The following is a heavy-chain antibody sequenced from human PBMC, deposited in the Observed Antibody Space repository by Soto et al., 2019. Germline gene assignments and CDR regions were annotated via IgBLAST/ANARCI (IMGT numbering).Heavy chain of an antibody. CDR2: IKQKGRGK. CDR1: GFTFSSYW. Sequence: PGGSLRLSCAASGFTFSSYWMSWVRQAPGKGLEWVATIKQKGRGKYYADSVKGRFTISRDNAKNTLYLQMNSLRADDTAVYYCENRAAEVSFFTSASCFLIPFDFWGQGTMVTVSS. J-gene: IGHJ3*01. V-gene: IGHV3-7*01. D-gene: IGHD2-2*01. CDR3: ENRAAEVSFFTSASCFLIPFDF.